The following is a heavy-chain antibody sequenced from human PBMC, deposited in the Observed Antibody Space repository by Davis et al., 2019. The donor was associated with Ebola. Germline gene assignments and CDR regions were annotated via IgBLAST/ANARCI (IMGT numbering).Heavy chain of an antibody. Sequence: ASVKVFCKTSGYTFTSYDINWVRQATGQGLEWMGWMNPNSGNTGYAQKFQGRVTMTRNTSISTAYMELSSLRSEDTAVYYCARDQHYDFWSGSEWGWYFDLWGRGTLVTVSS. V-gene: IGHV1-8*01. CDR2: MNPNSGNT. CDR3: ARDQHYDFWSGSEWGWYFDL. D-gene: IGHD3-3*01. CDR1: GYTFTSYD. J-gene: IGHJ2*01.